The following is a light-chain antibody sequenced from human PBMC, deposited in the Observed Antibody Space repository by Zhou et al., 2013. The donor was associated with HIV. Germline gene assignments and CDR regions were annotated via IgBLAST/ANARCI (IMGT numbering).Light chain of an antibody. Sequence: EIVLTQSPATLSLSPGERATVSCRASQTVSSNLAWYQQKPGQPPRLLIYGAATRATGVPGRFSGSGSGTEFTLTISSLQPEDFATYYCQQGDSFPFTFGPGTKVDIK. CDR3: QQGDSFPFT. J-gene: IGKJ3*01. CDR2: GAA. V-gene: IGKV3-15*01. CDR1: QTVSSN.